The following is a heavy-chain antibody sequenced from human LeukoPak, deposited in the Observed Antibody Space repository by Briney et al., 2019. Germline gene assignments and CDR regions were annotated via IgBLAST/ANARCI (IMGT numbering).Heavy chain of an antibody. CDR3: AKRFLDTAMGDFDY. V-gene: IGHV3-30*18. CDR1: GFTFSSYG. J-gene: IGHJ4*02. Sequence: GGSLRLSCAASGFTFSSYGMHWVRQAPGKGLEWVAVISYDGSNKYYADSVKGRFTISRDNSKNTLYLQMNSLRAEDTAVYYCAKRFLDTAMGDFDYWGQGTLVTVAS. CDR2: ISYDGSNK. D-gene: IGHD5-18*01.